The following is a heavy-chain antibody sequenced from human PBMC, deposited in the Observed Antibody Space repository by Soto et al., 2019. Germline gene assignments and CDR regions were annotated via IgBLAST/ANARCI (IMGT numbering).Heavy chain of an antibody. CDR3: ATGGGWLHNSYIRGLYFDY. D-gene: IGHD3-3*02. Sequence: SETLSLTCTVSGGSLSGSYCSWIRKSPGKSLEWIASISYTGSTTHNPSLKSRVTLSVDTSKNQFSLSLTSVTPADTAAYYCATGGGWLHNSYIRGLYFDYWGQGVLVTVS. J-gene: IGHJ4*02. V-gene: IGHV4-59*01. CDR1: GGSLSGSY. CDR2: ISYTGST.